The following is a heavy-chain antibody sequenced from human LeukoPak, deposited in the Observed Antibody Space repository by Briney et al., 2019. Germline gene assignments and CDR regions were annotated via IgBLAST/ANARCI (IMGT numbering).Heavy chain of an antibody. Sequence: SETLSLTCAVSGYSISTGYFWGWIRQPPGEGLEWIGSLYHSGTTYYNPSLKSRVTTSVDTSKNQFSLRLTSVTAADTAVYYCARHRRYCGNTSCWPFDYWGQGTLVSVSS. CDR2: LYHSGTT. CDR1: GYSISTGYF. V-gene: IGHV4-38-2*01. J-gene: IGHJ4*02. CDR3: ARHRRYCGNTSCWPFDY. D-gene: IGHD2-2*01.